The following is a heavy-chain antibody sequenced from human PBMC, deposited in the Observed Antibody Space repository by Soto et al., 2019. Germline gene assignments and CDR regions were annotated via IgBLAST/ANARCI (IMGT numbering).Heavy chain of an antibody. Sequence: GGSLRLSCAASGFTFSSYAMSWVRQAPGKGLEWVSAISGSGGSTYYADSVKGRFTISRDNSKNTLYLQMNSLRAEDTAVYYCAKDRRTMIVVVVGYFDYWGQGTLVTVSS. V-gene: IGHV3-23*01. CDR2: ISGSGGST. D-gene: IGHD3-22*01. CDR1: GFTFSSYA. J-gene: IGHJ4*02. CDR3: AKDRRTMIVVVVGYFDY.